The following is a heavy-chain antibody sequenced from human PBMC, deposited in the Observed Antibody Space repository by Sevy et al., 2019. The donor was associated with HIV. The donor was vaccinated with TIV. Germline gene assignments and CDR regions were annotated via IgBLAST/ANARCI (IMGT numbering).Heavy chain of an antibody. CDR3: SRDLGQIEY. CDR2: IRSEFYGATT. CDR1: GFFFGDYP. Sequence: GGSLRLSCTASGFFFGDYPMSWFRQAPGKGLEWMGFIRSEFYGATTDYAASVKGRFTISRDDSKNITYLQMNSLKTEDTAVYYCSRDLGQIEYWGQGTLVTVSS. J-gene: IGHJ4*02. D-gene: IGHD7-27*01. V-gene: IGHV3-49*03.